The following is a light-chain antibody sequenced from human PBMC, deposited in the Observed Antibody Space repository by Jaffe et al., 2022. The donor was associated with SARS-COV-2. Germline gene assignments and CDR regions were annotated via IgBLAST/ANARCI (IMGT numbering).Light chain of an antibody. CDR3: AAWDDSLPQV. CDR2: SNN. V-gene: IGLV1-44*01. Sequence: QSVLTQPPSASGTPGQRVTISCSGSSSNIGTNTVNWYQQLPGTAPKLLIYSNNQRPSGVPDRFSGSKSGTSASLAISGLQSEDEADYYCAAWDDSLPQVFGGGTKLTVL. CDR1: SSNIGTNT. J-gene: IGLJ2*01.